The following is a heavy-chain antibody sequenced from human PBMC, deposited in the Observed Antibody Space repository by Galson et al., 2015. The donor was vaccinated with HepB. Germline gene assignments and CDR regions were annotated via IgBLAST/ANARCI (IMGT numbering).Heavy chain of an antibody. Sequence: SLRLSCAASGFSFISHSMNWVRHSPGKGLEWLAYISPGGTKYYADSARGQFTISRDNAQKTMYLHMSSLRVEDTGIYYCARNPASYDYYNMDVWGQGTTVTVSS. J-gene: IGHJ6*02. V-gene: IGHV3-48*01. D-gene: IGHD6-25*01. CDR1: GFSFISHS. CDR3: ARNPASYDYYNMDV. CDR2: ISPGGTK.